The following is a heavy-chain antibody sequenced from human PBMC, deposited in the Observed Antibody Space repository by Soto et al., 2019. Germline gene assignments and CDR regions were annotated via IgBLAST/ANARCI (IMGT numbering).Heavy chain of an antibody. D-gene: IGHD6-13*01. J-gene: IGHJ5*02. V-gene: IGHV4-30-4*01. CDR2: LYFNGGT. Sequence: QVQLQESGPGLVKPSQTLSLTCNVSGGPINSPDYYWTWIRQSPGKGLEWIGYLYFNGGTQYNPSCRTPISMSLDTSKKHFSLKMRSVTGADTAVYYCARGISKYSSWYEPHTWFDAWGQGALVTVSS. CDR3: ARGISKYSSWYEPHTWFDA. CDR1: GGPINSPDYY.